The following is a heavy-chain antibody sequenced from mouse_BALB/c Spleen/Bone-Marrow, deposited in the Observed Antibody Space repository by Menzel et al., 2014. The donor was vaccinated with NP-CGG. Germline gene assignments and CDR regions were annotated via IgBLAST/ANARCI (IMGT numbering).Heavy chain of an antibody. Sequence: VQLQQPGSELVKPGASVKLSCTASGFNFKDTYMHWVKQRPEQGLEWIGRIDPANGNTKYDLKFQGKATITADTSSNTAYLHLSSLASDATAVYYCARGYDEGFAYWGQGTLVTVSA. CDR1: GFNFKDTY. CDR3: ARGYDEGFAY. D-gene: IGHD2-14*01. CDR2: IDPANGNT. J-gene: IGHJ3*01. V-gene: IGHV14-3*02.